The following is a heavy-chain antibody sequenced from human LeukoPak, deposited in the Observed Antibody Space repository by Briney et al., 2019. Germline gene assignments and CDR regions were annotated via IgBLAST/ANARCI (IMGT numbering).Heavy chain of an antibody. CDR3: ARAGGFDSSGYYFGWFDP. D-gene: IGHD3-22*01. J-gene: IGHJ5*02. Sequence: SETLSLTCTVSGGSISSYYWSWIRQPPGKGLEWIGYIYYSGSTNYNPSLKSRVTISVDTSKNQFSLKLSSVTAADTAVYYCARAGGFDSSGYYFGWFDPWGQGTLVTVSS. V-gene: IGHV4-59*01. CDR2: IYYSGST. CDR1: GGSISSYY.